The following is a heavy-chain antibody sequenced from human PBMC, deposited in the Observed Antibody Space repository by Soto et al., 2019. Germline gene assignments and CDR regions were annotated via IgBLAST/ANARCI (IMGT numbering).Heavy chain of an antibody. CDR1: GGSISSGGYY. CDR2: IYYSGST. D-gene: IGHD2-15*01. Sequence: KPSETLSLTCTVSGGSISSGGYYWSWIRQHPGKGLEWIGYIYYSGSTYYNPSLKSRVTISVDTSKNQFSLKLSSVTAADTAVYYCARVDIVPLVGGSWNWFDPWGQGTLVTVSS. V-gene: IGHV4-31*03. J-gene: IGHJ5*02. CDR3: ARVDIVPLVGGSWNWFDP.